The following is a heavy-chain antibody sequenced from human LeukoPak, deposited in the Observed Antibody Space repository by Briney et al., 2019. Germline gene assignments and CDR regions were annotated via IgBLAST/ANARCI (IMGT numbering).Heavy chain of an antibody. J-gene: IGHJ6*02. V-gene: IGHV3-21*01. CDR3: ARVDGASGAARMDV. D-gene: IGHD6-6*01. Sequence: SGGSLRLSCAASGFTFNSYVMNWVRQAPGKGLGWVSVISSSSTYIFYADSVKGRFAISRDNAKNSLFLQMNSLRADDTAVYYCARVDGASGAARMDVWGQGTTVTVSS. CDR1: GFTFNSYV. CDR2: ISSSSTYI.